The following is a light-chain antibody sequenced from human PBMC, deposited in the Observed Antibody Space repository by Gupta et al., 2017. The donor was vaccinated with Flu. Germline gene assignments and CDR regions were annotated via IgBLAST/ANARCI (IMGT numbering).Light chain of an antibody. J-gene: IGLJ3*02. CDR3: KVWHISSDYLRA. CDR2: DDS. V-gene: IGLV3-21*02. Sequence: YVLTQPPSVSVASGQTAKITCGGDNVGSKSVHWYQQKPGQAPVLVVYDDSNRPSRIPERFSGSNSGNTATLTISKVEAGDEADYYCKVWHISSDYLRAFGGGTRLTVL. CDR1: NVGSKS.